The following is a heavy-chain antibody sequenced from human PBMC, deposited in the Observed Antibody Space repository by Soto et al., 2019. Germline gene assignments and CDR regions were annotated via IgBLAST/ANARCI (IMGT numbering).Heavy chain of an antibody. Sequence: QVQLVQSGAEVKKPGSSVKVSCKASGGTFSSYAISWVRQAPGQGLEWMGGIIPIFGTANYAQKFQGRVTITADKSPSTAYMELSSLRSEDTAVYYCARDPVEWLLSHYYYYGMDVWGQGTTVTVSS. V-gene: IGHV1-69*06. CDR1: GGTFSSYA. CDR2: IIPIFGTA. CDR3: ARDPVEWLLSHYYYYGMDV. J-gene: IGHJ6*02. D-gene: IGHD3-3*01.